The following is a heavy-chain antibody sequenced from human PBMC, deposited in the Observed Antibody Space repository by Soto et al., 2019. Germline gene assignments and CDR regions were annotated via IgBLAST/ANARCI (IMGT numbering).Heavy chain of an antibody. Sequence: SETLSLTCTVSGDSISSSGHYWTWIRQRPGQGLEWIGYIYYSGSTFYNPSLKSRITISADMSKNQFSLRLRSVTAADTAVYYCAREHGDNMDFDYWGQGTLVTVSS. D-gene: IGHD4-17*01. V-gene: IGHV4-31*03. CDR1: GDSISSSGHY. J-gene: IGHJ4*02. CDR3: AREHGDNMDFDY. CDR2: IYYSGST.